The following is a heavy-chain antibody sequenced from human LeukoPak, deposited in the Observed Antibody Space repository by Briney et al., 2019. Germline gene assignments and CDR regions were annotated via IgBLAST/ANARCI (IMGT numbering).Heavy chain of an antibody. CDR1: GGSFSGYY. D-gene: IGHD3-10*01. J-gene: IGHJ4*02. V-gene: IGHV4-34*01. CDR2: INHSGGT. CDR3: ARRYYYGSGGKFDY. Sequence: SETLSLTCAVYGGSFSGYYWSWIRQPPGKGLEWIGEINHSGGTNYNPSLKSRVTISVDTSKNQFSLKLSSVTAADTAVYYCARRYYYGSGGKFDYWGQGTLVTVSS.